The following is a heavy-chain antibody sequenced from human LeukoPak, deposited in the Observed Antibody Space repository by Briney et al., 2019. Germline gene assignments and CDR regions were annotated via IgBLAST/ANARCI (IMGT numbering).Heavy chain of an antibody. V-gene: IGHV1-69*04. Sequence: SVKVSCKASGGTFSSYAISWVRQAPGQGLEWMGRIIPILGMANYAQKFQGRVTITRNTSISTAYMELSSLRSEDTAVYYCARGSRICSSTSCSSYYYMDVWGKGTTVTVSS. CDR1: GGTFSSYA. CDR3: ARGSRICSSTSCSSYYYMDV. CDR2: IIPILGMA. D-gene: IGHD2-2*01. J-gene: IGHJ6*03.